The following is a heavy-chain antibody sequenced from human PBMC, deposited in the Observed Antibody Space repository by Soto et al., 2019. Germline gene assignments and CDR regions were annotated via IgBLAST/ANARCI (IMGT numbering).Heavy chain of an antibody. CDR2: FYHSGNT. CDR1: GYSISSGNY. D-gene: IGHD2-15*01. CDR3: ARARWYDGFDI. J-gene: IGHJ3*02. Sequence: SETLSLTCVVSGYSISSGNYWGWIRQPPGQGLEWLGSFYHSGNTYYNPSLKSRVTIAEDASKNQFSLRLNSVTAADTAVYFCARARWYDGFDIWGQGTLVTVSS. V-gene: IGHV4-38-2*01.